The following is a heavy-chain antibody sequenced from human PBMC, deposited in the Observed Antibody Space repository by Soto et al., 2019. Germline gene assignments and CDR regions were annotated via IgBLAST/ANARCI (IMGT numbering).Heavy chain of an antibody. D-gene: IGHD6-19*01. Sequence: QLQLQESGPGLVKPSETLSLTCTVSGGSVSRSTYYWGWIRQPPGKGLEWIGSIYYTGSTYYNPSLKSRVTISVSTSKNQFSRRLSAVTAADTAVYHCARVVCFYSSGCSFGMDVWGQGTTVTVSS. V-gene: IGHV4-39*02. CDR3: ARVVCFYSSGCSFGMDV. J-gene: IGHJ6*02. CDR2: IYYTGST. CDR1: GGSVSRSTYY.